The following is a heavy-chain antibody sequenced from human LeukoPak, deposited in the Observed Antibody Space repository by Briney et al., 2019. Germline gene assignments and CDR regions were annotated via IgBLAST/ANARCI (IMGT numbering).Heavy chain of an antibody. D-gene: IGHD3-16*01. CDR1: GGSFSGYY. J-gene: IGHJ5*02. Sequence: SETLSLTWAVYGGSFSGYYWSWIRQPPGKGLEWIGEINHSGSTNYNPSLKSRVTISVDTSKNQFSLKLSSVTAADTAVYYCARGSLVRWGFFDPWGQGTLVTVSS. CDR3: ARGSLVRWGFFDP. V-gene: IGHV4-34*01. CDR2: INHSGST.